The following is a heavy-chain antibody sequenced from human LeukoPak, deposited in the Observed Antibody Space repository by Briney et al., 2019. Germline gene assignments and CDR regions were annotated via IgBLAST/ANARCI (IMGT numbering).Heavy chain of an antibody. D-gene: IGHD6-19*01. CDR3: TTPRIAVAGTHDY. CDR2: IRSKANSYAT. V-gene: IGHV3-73*01. Sequence: GGSLRLSCAASGFTFSGSAMHWVRQASGKGLEWVGRIRSKANSYATAYAASVKGRFTISRDDSKNTAYLQMNSLKTEDTAVYYCTTPRIAVAGTHDYWGQGTLVAVSS. J-gene: IGHJ4*02. CDR1: GFTFSGSA.